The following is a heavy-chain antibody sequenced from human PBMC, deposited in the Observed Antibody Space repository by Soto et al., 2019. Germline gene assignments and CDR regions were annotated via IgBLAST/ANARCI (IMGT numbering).Heavy chain of an antibody. CDR1: GYTFTGYY. D-gene: IGHD2-8*01. Sequence: QVQLVQSGAEVKKPGASVKVSCKASGYTFTGYYMHWVRQAPGQGLEWMGWINPNSGGTNYAQKFQGWVTMTRDTSISTAYMELSSLRSDDTAVYYCARGPRCTNGVCYYNWFDPWGQGTLVTVSS. J-gene: IGHJ5*02. CDR2: INPNSGGT. CDR3: ARGPRCTNGVCYYNWFDP. V-gene: IGHV1-2*04.